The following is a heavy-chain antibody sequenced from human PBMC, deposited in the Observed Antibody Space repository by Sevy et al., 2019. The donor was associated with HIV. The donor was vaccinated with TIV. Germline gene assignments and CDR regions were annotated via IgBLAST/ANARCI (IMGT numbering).Heavy chain of an antibody. CDR2: IYYSGST. J-gene: IGHJ6*02. Sequence: SETLSLACTVSGGSISSYYWSWIRQPPGKGLEWIGYIYYSGSTNYNPSLKSRVTISVDTSKNQISLKLSSVTAADTAVYYCARTPYSSGPPYYGMDVWGQGTTVTVSS. CDR3: ARTPYSSGPPYYGMDV. D-gene: IGHD6-19*01. CDR1: GGSISSYY. V-gene: IGHV4-59*01.